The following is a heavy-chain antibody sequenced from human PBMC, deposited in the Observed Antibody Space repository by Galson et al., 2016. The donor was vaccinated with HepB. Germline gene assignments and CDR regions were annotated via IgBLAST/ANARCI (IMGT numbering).Heavy chain of an antibody. CDR3: AKAGTSFDY. J-gene: IGHJ4*02. Sequence: SLRLSCAASGFTFSNYAMSWVRQAPGKGLEWVSTISVSGGATYYADSVKGRFTISRDNSKNTLYLQMNTLRAEDTAVYYCAKAGTSFDYWGQGTLVTVSS. CDR2: ISVSGGAT. D-gene: IGHD3-10*01. CDR1: GFTFSNYA. V-gene: IGHV3-23*01.